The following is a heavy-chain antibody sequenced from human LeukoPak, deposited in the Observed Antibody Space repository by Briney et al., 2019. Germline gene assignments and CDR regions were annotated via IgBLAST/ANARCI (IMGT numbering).Heavy chain of an antibody. CDR1: GFTFSGYW. J-gene: IGHJ4*02. CDR3: AREDIVVVPAMGY. CDR2: INSDGSST. V-gene: IGHV3-74*01. Sequence: GGSLRLSCAASGFTFSGYWMHWVRQAPGKGLVWVSRINSDGSSTSYADSVKGRFTISRDNAKNTLYLQMNSLRAEDTAVYYCAREDIVVVPAMGYWGQGTLVTVSS. D-gene: IGHD2-2*01.